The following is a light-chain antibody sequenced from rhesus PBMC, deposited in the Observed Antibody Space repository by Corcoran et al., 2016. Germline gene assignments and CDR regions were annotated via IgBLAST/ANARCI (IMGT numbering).Light chain of an antibody. CDR1: QGINNY. CDR2: SAS. Sequence: DVRMTQSPSSLSASVGDTVTITCRASQGINNYLAWYQQKPGKAPKPLIYSASNLESGVPSRFSGSGSGTYFTLTISSLQPEDFATYYCQQHNNYPPTFGQGTRGEIK. CDR3: QQHNNYPPT. V-gene: IGKV1S14*01. J-gene: IGKJ1*01.